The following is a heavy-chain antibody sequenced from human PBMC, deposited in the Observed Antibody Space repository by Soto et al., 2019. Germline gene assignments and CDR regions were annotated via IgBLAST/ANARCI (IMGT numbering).Heavy chain of an antibody. CDR3: AKQGSSGCLDY. CDR2: IYYSGST. CDR1: GGSISSGGYY. D-gene: IGHD3-22*01. V-gene: IGHV4-31*03. Sequence: PSETLSLTCTVSGGSISSGGYYWSWIRQHPGKGLEWTGYIYYSGSTYYNPSLKSRVTISVDTSKNQFSLKLSSVTAADTAVYYCAKQGSSGCLDYWGQGTLVTVSS. J-gene: IGHJ4*02.